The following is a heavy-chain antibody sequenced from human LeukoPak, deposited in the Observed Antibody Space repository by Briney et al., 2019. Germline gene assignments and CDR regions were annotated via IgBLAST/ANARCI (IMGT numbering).Heavy chain of an antibody. V-gene: IGHV3-21*01. Sequence: GRSLRLSCAASGFTFSSYSMNWVRQAPGKGLEWVSSISSSSSYIYYADSVKGRFTISRDNAKNSLYLQMNSLRAEDTAVYYCARGRSSMIVVDAFDIWGQGTMVTVSS. CDR1: GFTFSSYS. CDR3: ARGRSSMIVVDAFDI. J-gene: IGHJ3*02. CDR2: ISSSSSYI. D-gene: IGHD3-22*01.